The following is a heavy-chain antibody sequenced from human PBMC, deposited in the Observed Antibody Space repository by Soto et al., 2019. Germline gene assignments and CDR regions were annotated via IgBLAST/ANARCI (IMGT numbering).Heavy chain of an antibody. V-gene: IGHV4-39*01. D-gene: IGHD2-21*02. CDR3: ARHPSDFWFDP. Sequence: QLQLQESGPGLVKPSETLSLTCSVSGGSISSSSYFWGWIRQPPGKGLEWIGSIYYSGSTYYNPSLKSRVTVSVDTSKNQFSLKLSSVTAADTAVYYCARHPSDFWFDPWGQGTVVTVSS. CDR2: IYYSGST. CDR1: GGSISSSSYF. J-gene: IGHJ5*02.